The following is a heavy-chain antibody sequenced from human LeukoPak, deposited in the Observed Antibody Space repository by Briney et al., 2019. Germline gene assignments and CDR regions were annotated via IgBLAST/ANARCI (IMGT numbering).Heavy chain of an antibody. D-gene: IGHD1-26*01. J-gene: IGHJ2*01. Sequence: QPGGSLRLSCAASGFIFSSYNMNWVRQAPGEGLEWVSFISSSGSAIYYADSVKGRFTVSRDSSKNTLFLHMNTLRAEDTAIYYCAKDRTVGASYWYFDLWGRGTLVTVSS. CDR1: GFIFSSYN. V-gene: IGHV3-48*01. CDR2: ISSSGSAI. CDR3: AKDRTVGASYWYFDL.